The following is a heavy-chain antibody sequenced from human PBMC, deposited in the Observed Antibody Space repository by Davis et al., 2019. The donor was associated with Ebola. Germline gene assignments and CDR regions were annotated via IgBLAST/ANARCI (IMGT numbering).Heavy chain of an antibody. V-gene: IGHV3-23*01. CDR2: ISGSGGST. J-gene: IGHJ3*01. D-gene: IGHD3-9*01. CDR1: GFTFSSYA. CDR3: AKEGARYFDWLQGPTL. Sequence: GESLKISCAASGFTFSSYAMSWVRQAPGKGLEWVSTISGSGGSTYYADSVKGRFTISRDNSKNTLYLQMNSLRAEDTAVYYCAKEGARYFDWLQGPTLWGQGTMVTVSS.